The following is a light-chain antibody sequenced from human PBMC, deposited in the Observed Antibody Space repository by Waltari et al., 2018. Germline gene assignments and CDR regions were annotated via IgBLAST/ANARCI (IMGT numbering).Light chain of an antibody. CDR3: QQYNNWPPWT. J-gene: IGKJ1*01. CDR2: GVS. Sequence: EIVMTQSPATLSVSPGERATLSCRASQSVSSNLAWYQQKPGQAPRHLIYGVSTRATGIPARLSGSGSGTEFTLTISSLQSEDFAVYYCQQYNNWPPWTFGQGTKVEIK. CDR1: QSVSSN. V-gene: IGKV3-15*01.